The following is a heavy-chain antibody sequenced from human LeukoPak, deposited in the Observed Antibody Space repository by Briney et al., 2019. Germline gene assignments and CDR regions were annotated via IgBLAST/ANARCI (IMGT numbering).Heavy chain of an antibody. Sequence: GGSLRLSCAASGFTFSSYAMSWVRQAPGEGLEWVSAISGSGGSTYYADSVKGRFTISRDNSKNTLYLQMNSLRAEDTAVYYCAKARGNYGSGSYYKFLDYWGQGTLVTVSS. D-gene: IGHD3-10*01. V-gene: IGHV3-23*01. CDR3: AKARGNYGSGSYYKFLDY. CDR1: GFTFSSYA. CDR2: ISGSGGST. J-gene: IGHJ4*02.